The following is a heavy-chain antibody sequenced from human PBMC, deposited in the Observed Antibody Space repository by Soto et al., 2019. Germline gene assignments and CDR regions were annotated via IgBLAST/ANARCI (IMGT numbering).Heavy chain of an antibody. J-gene: IGHJ5*02. CDR2: ISYDGRSRT. D-gene: IGHD4-4*01. CDR3: ARVIELAGGRYSDA. CDR1: GFTFSNHA. Sequence: QVQLVESGGGVVQPGRSLRLSCAASGFTFSNHAMHWVRQAPGKGLEWTTVISYDGRSRTYYADCVKGRFTISRDNSKNAVYLKMNRVRDEDTTVYYWARVIELAGGRYSDAWCQGTQVCFSS. V-gene: IGHV3-30*04.